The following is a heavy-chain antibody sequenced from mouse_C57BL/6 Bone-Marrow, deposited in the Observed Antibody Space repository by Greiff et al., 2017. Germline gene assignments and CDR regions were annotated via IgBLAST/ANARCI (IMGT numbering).Heavy chain of an antibody. CDR2: ISDGGSYT. J-gene: IGHJ1*03. Sequence: DVHLVESGGGLVKPGGSLKLSCAASGFTFSSYAMSWVRQTPEKRLEWVATISDGGSYTYYPDNVKGRFTISRDNAKNNLYLQMSHLKSEATAMYYCARDNYGYDEGYWYFDVWGTGTTVTVSS. V-gene: IGHV5-4*01. CDR3: ARDNYGYDEGYWYFDV. D-gene: IGHD2-2*01. CDR1: GFTFSSYA.